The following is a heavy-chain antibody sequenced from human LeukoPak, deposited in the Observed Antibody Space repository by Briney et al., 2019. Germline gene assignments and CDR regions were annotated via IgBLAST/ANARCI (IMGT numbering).Heavy chain of an antibody. Sequence: ASVKVSCKASGYTFANYYLHWMRQAPGQGLEWMGITNPDGGGTRYKQKIQGRGTLTRDMSTRTLYMDLTSLTYEDTAVYYCARQSGGVIVPFDSWGQGTLVSVSS. CDR1: GYTFANYY. CDR2: TNPDGGGT. J-gene: IGHJ4*02. CDR3: ARQSGGVIVPFDS. D-gene: IGHD3-16*02. V-gene: IGHV1-46*01.